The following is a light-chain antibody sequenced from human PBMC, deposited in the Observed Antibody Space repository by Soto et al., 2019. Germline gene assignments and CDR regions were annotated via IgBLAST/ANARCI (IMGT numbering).Light chain of an antibody. V-gene: IGKV3-20*01. CDR1: QSVSNNF. CDR2: GAS. CDR3: QQYGSSPVT. J-gene: IGKJ5*01. Sequence: EIVLTQSPGTLSLSPGERATLSCRASQSVSNNFLAWYQQKPGQAPRLLIHGASTRASGIPDSFSGSGSGKDFILTISRLEPEDFAVYYCQQYGSSPVTFGQGTRLDIK.